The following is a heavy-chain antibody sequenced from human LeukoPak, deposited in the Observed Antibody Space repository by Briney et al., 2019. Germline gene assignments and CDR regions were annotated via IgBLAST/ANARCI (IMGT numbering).Heavy chain of an antibody. CDR2: ISTDGSST. D-gene: IGHD2/OR15-2a*01. CDR3: ARGGSRSGYSIY. CDR1: GFTFSNYW. Sequence: GGSLRLSCAASGFTFSNYWMHWVRHAPGKGLVWVSRISTDGSSTTYADSVKGRFTISRDNAKNTLYLEMNSLRAEDTAVYYCARGGSRSGYSIYRGQGTLVTVSS. V-gene: IGHV3-74*03. J-gene: IGHJ4*02.